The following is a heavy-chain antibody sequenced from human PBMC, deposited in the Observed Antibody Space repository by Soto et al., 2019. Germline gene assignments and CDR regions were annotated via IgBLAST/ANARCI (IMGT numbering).Heavy chain of an antibody. V-gene: IGHV6-1*01. CDR2: TYYRSKWYN. Sequence: PSQTLSLTCAISGESVSSNSAAWNWIRQSPSRGLEWLGRTYYRSKWYNDYAVSVKSRITINPDTSKNQFSLQLNSVTPEDTAVNYCARESGRQQRAYYCDYGGKEPLVTASS. J-gene: IGHJ4*02. CDR3: ARESGRQQRAYYCDY. CDR1: GESVSSNSAA. D-gene: IGHD6-13*01.